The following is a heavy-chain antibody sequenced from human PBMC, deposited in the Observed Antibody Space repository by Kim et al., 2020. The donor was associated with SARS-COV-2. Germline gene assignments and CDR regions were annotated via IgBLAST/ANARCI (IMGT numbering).Heavy chain of an antibody. CDR3: ARLSFGNSGYYY. CDR1: GGSISSSSHY. J-gene: IGHJ6*01. V-gene: IGHV4-39*01. D-gene: IGHD3-22*01. Sequence: SETLSLTCTVSGGSISSSSHYWGWIRQTPGKGLEGIGTIHYSGSTYYTPSLKSRVTRSLDTSKNQFSLKLSSVTAADTAVYYCARLSFGNSGYYY. CDR2: IHYSGST.